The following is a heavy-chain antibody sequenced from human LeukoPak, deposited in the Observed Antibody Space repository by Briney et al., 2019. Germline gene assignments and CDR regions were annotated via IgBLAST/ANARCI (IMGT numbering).Heavy chain of an antibody. Sequence: SETLSLTCAVYGGSFSRYYWSWIRQPPGKGLEWIGEINHGGSITYNPSLKSRVTISGDTSKNQFSLKLSSVTAADTAVYYCARDLFRAFDYWGQGTLVTVSS. J-gene: IGHJ4*02. CDR1: GGSFSRYY. V-gene: IGHV4-34*01. D-gene: IGHD3-3*01. CDR2: INHGGSI. CDR3: ARDLFRAFDY.